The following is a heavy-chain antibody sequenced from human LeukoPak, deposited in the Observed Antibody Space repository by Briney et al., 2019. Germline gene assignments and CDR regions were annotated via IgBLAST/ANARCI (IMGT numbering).Heavy chain of an antibody. Sequence: SETLSLTCAVYGGSFSGYYWSWIRQPPGKGLEWIGEINHSGSTNYNPSLKSRVTISVDTSKNQFSLKLSSVTAADTAVYFCARGGMWSRFDPWGQGTLVIVSS. D-gene: IGHD1-26*01. J-gene: IGHJ5*02. CDR2: INHSGST. CDR1: GGSFSGYY. CDR3: ARGGMWSRFDP. V-gene: IGHV4-34*01.